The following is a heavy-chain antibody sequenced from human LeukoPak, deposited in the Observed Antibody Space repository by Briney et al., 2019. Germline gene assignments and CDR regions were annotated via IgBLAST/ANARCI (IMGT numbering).Heavy chain of an antibody. V-gene: IGHV3-30-3*01. J-gene: IGHJ4*02. CDR1: GFSFTTYA. CDR2: ISYDGSNK. CDR3: VRSGFDY. D-gene: IGHD3-10*01. Sequence: QSGGSLRLSCAASGFSFTTYAMHRFRQAPGKGLEWVAVISYDGSNKYYTDSVKGRFTISRDNSKNTLYLQMNSLRAEDTTVYYCVRSGFDYWGQGTLVTVSS.